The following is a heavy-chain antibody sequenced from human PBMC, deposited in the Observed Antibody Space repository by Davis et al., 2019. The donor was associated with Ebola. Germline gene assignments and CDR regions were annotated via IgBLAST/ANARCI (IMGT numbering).Heavy chain of an antibody. V-gene: IGHV1-69*13. D-gene: IGHD3-3*01. J-gene: IGHJ6*02. CDR2: IIPIFGTA. Sequence: AASVKVSCKASGGTFSSYAISWVRQAPGQGLEWMGGIIPIFGTANYAQKFQGRVTITADESTSTAYMELSSLRSEDTAVYYCARLRFLEWLFSSMDVWGQGTTVTVSS. CDR1: GGTFSSYA. CDR3: ARLRFLEWLFSSMDV.